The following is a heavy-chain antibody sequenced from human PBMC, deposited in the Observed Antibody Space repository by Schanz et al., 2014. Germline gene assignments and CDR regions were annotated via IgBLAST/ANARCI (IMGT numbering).Heavy chain of an antibody. J-gene: IGHJ5*02. CDR2: ISVYTGNT. V-gene: IGHV1-18*01. CDR3: AKAEYDILTDSYSRLDP. D-gene: IGHD3-9*01. Sequence: QVQLVQSGAEVKKPGASVKVSCKASGYTFTSYGISWVRQAPGQGLEWVGWISVYTGNTKYGQKVQGRVTMTADTSTNTAYMELRSLRSDDTAVYYCAKAEYDILTDSYSRLDPWGQGTLVTVPS. CDR1: GYTFTSYG.